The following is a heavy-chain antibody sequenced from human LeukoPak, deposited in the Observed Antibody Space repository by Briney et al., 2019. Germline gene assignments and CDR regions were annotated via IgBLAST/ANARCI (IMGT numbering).Heavy chain of an antibody. Sequence: SETLSLTCTVSGGSISSGDYYWSWIRQPAGKGLEWIGRIYTSGSTNYNPSLKSRVTMSVDTSKNQFSLKLSSVTAADTAVYYCARDLGLSAYYDSSGYEVWGQGTLVTVSS. CDR2: IYTSGST. CDR1: GGSISSGDYY. CDR3: ARDLGLSAYYDSSGYEV. J-gene: IGHJ4*02. V-gene: IGHV4-61*02. D-gene: IGHD3-22*01.